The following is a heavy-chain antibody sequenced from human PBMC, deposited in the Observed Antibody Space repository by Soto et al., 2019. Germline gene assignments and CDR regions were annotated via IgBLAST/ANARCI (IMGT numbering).Heavy chain of an antibody. CDR2: IKSKTDGGTT. CDR3: TTFRGGLPDY. CDR1: GFTFSNAW. Sequence: PGGSLRLSCAASGFTFSNAWMSWVRQAPGEGLEWVGRIKSKTDGGTTDCAAPVKGRFTISRDDSKNTVYLQMNSLKTEDTAVYFCTTFRGGLPDYWGQGTLVTVS. D-gene: IGHD1-26*01. J-gene: IGHJ4*02. V-gene: IGHV3-15*01.